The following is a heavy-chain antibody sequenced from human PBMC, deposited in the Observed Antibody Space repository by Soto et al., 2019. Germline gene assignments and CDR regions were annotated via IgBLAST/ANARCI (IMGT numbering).Heavy chain of an antibody. CDR3: ARQQYTVVTAFDV. J-gene: IGHJ3*01. V-gene: IGHV4-59*07. CDR1: GGSITPYY. CDR2: VSYNGNT. Sequence: QVQLKESGPGLVKPADTLSLKCNVSGGSITPYYWSRIRQTPGGGLEWIGYVSYNGNTNYNPSLKSRVSISADTSKNEFSLKLTSLTAADAAIYFCARQQYTVVTAFDVWGQGTMVAVSS. D-gene: IGHD2-15*01.